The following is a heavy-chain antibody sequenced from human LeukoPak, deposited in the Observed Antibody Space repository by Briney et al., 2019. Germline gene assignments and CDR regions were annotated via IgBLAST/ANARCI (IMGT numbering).Heavy chain of an antibody. D-gene: IGHD3-10*01. CDR1: GFTFSSYI. V-gene: IGHV3-21*01. CDR2: ISSSSSYI. Sequence: GGSLRLSCAASGFTFSSYIMNWVRQAPGKGLEWVSSISSSSSYIYYADSVKGRFTISRDNAKNSLYLQMNSLRAEDTAVYYCASELLWFGEFDYWGQGTLVTVSS. J-gene: IGHJ4*02. CDR3: ASELLWFGEFDY.